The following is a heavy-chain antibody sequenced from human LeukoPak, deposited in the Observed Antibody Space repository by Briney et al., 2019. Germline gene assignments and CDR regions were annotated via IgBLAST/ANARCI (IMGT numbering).Heavy chain of an antibody. J-gene: IGHJ4*02. CDR3: ARQSYSGYDYSYYFDN. CDR1: GGSISNFF. V-gene: IGHV4-59*08. CDR2: IYYIGST. Sequence: PSETLSLTCTVSGGSISNFFWSWIRQPPGKGLEWIGSIYYIGSTIYNPSPRGRVTISIDMSKNQFSLKLSSVTAADTAVYYCARQSYSGYDYSYYFDNWGQGTLVTVSS. D-gene: IGHD5-12*01.